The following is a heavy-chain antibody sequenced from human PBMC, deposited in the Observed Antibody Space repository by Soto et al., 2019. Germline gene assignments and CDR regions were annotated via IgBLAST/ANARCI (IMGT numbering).Heavy chain of an antibody. CDR2: IIPSSGST. Sequence: QVLLVQSGADVKKPGASVRLSCKASGYAFTNFYMHWVRQAPGQGLEWMAMIIPSSGSTVNAQKFQGRVTVTMDTSKATVYMELSKLRSEDTAVYYCARGGSVGHDYWGQGSLVPVTS. CDR3: ARGGSVGHDY. CDR1: GYAFTNFY. D-gene: IGHD1-26*01. V-gene: IGHV1-46*01. J-gene: IGHJ4*02.